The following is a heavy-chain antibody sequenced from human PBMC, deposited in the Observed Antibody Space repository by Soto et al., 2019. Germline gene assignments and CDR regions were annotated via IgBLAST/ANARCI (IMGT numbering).Heavy chain of an antibody. Sequence: SVKVSCKASGGTFSYAISWVRQAPGQGLEWMGGIIPIFGTANCAQKFQGRVTITADESTSTAYMELSSLRSEDTAVYYCARVLGYYDSSGLYQPWGQGTLVTVSS. CDR2: IIPIFGTA. CDR3: ARVLGYYDSSGLYQP. D-gene: IGHD3-22*01. CDR1: GGTFSYA. V-gene: IGHV1-69*13. J-gene: IGHJ5*02.